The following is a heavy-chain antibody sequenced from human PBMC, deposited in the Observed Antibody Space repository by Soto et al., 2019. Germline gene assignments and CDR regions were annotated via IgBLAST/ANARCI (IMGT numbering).Heavy chain of an antibody. Sequence: PGESLKISCKASGYTFTNYRIGWVRQMPGKGLEWMELIYPADSETTYSPSFQGQVSMSADRSIRSAFLQWSSLKASDAAIYYCARNSTPSRWARMDVWGQGTTVTVSS. J-gene: IGHJ6*02. V-gene: IGHV5-51*01. CDR1: GYTFTNYR. CDR2: IYPADSET. CDR3: ARNSTPSRWARMDV. D-gene: IGHD6-13*01.